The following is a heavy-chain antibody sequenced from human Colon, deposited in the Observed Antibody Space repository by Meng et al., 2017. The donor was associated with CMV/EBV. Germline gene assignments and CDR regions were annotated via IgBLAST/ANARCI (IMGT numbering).Heavy chain of an antibody. CDR3: ARGWSHTGGWFDP. CDR1: GFTFSTYD. D-gene: IGHD1-26*01. J-gene: IGHJ5*02. V-gene: IGHV3-13*01. Sequence: GGSLRLSCTASGFTFSTYDFHWVRQPTGKGLEWVSSIGTVGDTYSIGSVKGRFIISREDAKNSVYLQMNSLRAGDTAMYYCARGWSHTGGWFDPWGQGTLVTVSS. CDR2: IGTVGDT.